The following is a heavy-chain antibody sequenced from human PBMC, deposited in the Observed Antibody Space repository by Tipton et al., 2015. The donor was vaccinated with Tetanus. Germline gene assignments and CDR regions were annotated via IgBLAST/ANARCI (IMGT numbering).Heavy chain of an antibody. Sequence: QLVQSGAEVKKPGASLKVSCKASGYTFTGYYLYWVRQAPGQGLEWMGWIDPNSGGTIYAQKFQGRVTMTRDTSISTAYMELSRLRSDDTAVYYCARDRGDYIYYGMDVWGPGTTVTVSS. CDR3: ARDRGDYIYYGMDV. V-gene: IGHV1-2*02. CDR1: GYTFTGYY. CDR2: IDPNSGGT. J-gene: IGHJ6*02. D-gene: IGHD3-22*01.